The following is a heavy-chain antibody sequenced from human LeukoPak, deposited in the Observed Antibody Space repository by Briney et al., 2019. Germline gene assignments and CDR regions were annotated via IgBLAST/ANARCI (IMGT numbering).Heavy chain of an antibody. CDR2: T. CDR3: ARVTYGDYY. V-gene: IGHV3-23*01. Sequence: PGGSLRLSCAASGFTFSSYAMSWVRQAPGKGLEWVSATYYADSVKGRFTISRDNSKNTLYLQMNSLRAEDTAVYYCARVTYGDYYWGQGTLVTVSS. J-gene: IGHJ4*02. D-gene: IGHD4-17*01. CDR1: GFTFSSYA.